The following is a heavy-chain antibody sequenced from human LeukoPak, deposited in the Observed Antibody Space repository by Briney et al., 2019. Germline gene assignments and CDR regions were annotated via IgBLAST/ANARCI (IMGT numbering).Heavy chain of an antibody. V-gene: IGHV4-34*01. CDR3: ARHGRFLEWTRSYYYGMDV. Sequence: PSETLSLTCAVYGGSFSGYYWSWIRQPPGKGLEWIGEINHSGSTNYNPSLKSRVTISVDTSKNQFSLKLSSVTAADTAVYYCARHGRFLEWTRSYYYGMDVWGQGTTVTVSS. J-gene: IGHJ6*02. CDR1: GGSFSGYY. CDR2: INHSGST. D-gene: IGHD3-3*01.